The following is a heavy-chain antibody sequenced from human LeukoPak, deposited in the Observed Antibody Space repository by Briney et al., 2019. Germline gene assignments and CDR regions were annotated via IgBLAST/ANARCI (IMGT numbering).Heavy chain of an antibody. Sequence: PSETLSLTCTVSGGSINSYYWSWIRQPPGKGLEWIGYIYYTGSTNYNPSLKSRVTISVDTSKNQFSLKLSSVTASDTAVYYCARVDGYYGSGRSNWYFDLWGRGTLVTVSS. V-gene: IGHV4-59*01. D-gene: IGHD3-10*01. CDR3: ARVDGYYGSGRSNWYFDL. CDR1: GGSINSYY. CDR2: IYYTGST. J-gene: IGHJ2*01.